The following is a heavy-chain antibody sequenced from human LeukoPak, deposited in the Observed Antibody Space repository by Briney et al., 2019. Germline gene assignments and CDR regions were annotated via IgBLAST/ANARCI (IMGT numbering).Heavy chain of an antibody. J-gene: IGHJ4*02. V-gene: IGHV1-69*05. Sequence: SVRVSCKASGGTFSSYAISWVRQAPGQGLEWMGRIIPIFGTANYAQKFQGRVTITTDESTSTAYMELSSLRSEDTAVYYCAREPYYYDSSGYYYYFDYWGQGTLVTVSS. D-gene: IGHD3-22*01. CDR2: IIPIFGTA. CDR3: AREPYYYDSSGYYYYFDY. CDR1: GGTFSSYA.